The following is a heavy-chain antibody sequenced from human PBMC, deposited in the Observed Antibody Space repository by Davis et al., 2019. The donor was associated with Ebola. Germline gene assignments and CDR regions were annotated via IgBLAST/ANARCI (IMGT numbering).Heavy chain of an antibody. Sequence: GESLKISCKGSGYSFTSYWISWVRQMPGKGLEWMGRIDPSDSYTNYSPSFQGHVTISADKSISTAYLQWSSLKASDTAMYYCARLGYYGSGSYLGYGMDVWGQGTTVTVSS. J-gene: IGHJ6*02. D-gene: IGHD3-10*01. CDR3: ARLGYYGSGSYLGYGMDV. CDR2: IDPSDSYT. V-gene: IGHV5-10-1*01. CDR1: GYSFTSYW.